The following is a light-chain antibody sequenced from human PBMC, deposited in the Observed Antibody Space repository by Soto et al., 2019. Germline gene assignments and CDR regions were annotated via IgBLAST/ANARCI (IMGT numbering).Light chain of an antibody. CDR3: QQYGTSPPT. J-gene: IGKJ1*01. Sequence: ELVLTQSPGTLSLSPGERATLSCKASQIVSSNFLAWYQRKPGRAPSLLIYGASYRATHVQYRFSGSGSGTDCTLTIARLEPEGFAVYYCQQYGTSPPTFGQGTKVEV. CDR2: GAS. V-gene: IGKV3-20*01. CDR1: QIVSSNF.